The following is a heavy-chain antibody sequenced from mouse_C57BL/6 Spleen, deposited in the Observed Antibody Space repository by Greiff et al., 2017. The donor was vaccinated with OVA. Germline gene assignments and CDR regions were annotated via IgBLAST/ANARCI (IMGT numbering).Heavy chain of an antibody. Sequence: QVQLQQPGAELVMPGASVKLSCKASGYPFTSYWMHWVKQRPGQGLEWIGEIDPSDSYTNYNQKFKGKSTLTVDKSSSTAYMQLSSLTSEDSAVYYCARKRGYPYYFDYWGQGTTLTVSS. CDR3: ARKRGYPYYFDY. CDR1: GYPFTSYW. D-gene: IGHD5-1-1*01. V-gene: IGHV1-69*01. J-gene: IGHJ2*01. CDR2: IDPSDSYT.